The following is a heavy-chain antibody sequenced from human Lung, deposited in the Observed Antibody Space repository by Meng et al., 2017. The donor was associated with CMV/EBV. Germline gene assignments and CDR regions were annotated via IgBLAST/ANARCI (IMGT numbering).Heavy chain of an antibody. D-gene: IGHD2-2*02. J-gene: IGHJ2*01. V-gene: IGHV3-30*02. CDR2: IRYDGTNT. Sequence: SCAASGFTFSSFAMHWVRQAPGKGLQWVAFIRYDGTNTYHADPVKGRFSISRDNSKNTLYLQMNSLRAEDTAVYYCAKGGYCTSSSCYMDWYFDLWXRGPLVTVSS. CDR1: GFTFSSFA. CDR3: AKGGYCTSSSCYMDWYFDL.